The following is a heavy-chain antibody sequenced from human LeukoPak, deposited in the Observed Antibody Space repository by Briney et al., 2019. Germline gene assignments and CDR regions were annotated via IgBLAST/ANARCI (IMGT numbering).Heavy chain of an antibody. CDR2: IYPGDSDT. J-gene: IGHJ4*02. D-gene: IGHD2-2*01. CDR1: GYSLTSYW. Sequence: GESLKISCKGSGYSLTSYWIGWVRQMPGKGLEWMGIIYPGDSDTRYSPSFQGQVTISADKSISTAYLQWSSLKASDTAMYYCASAILGYCSSTSRLFDYWGQGTLVTVSS. CDR3: ASAILGYCSSTSRLFDY. V-gene: IGHV5-51*01.